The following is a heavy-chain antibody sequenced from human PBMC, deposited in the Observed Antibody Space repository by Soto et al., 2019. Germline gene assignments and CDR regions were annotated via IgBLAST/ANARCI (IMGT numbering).Heavy chain of an antibody. V-gene: IGHV4-4*07. CDR3: PKGGFVTGDNINHVMDV. CDR1: GNSMFNYY. D-gene: IGHD4-17*01. CDR2: VYTDGTA. J-gene: IGHJ6*02. Sequence: QVHLQESGPGLVKPSGTLSLICTVSGNSMFNYYWSWIRQPAGKGLEWIGRVYTDGTANYNPSLKSRVTMSVDMLKNRSSLTVNSVTAADTAVYYCPKGGFVTGDNINHVMDVWGQGATVLVS.